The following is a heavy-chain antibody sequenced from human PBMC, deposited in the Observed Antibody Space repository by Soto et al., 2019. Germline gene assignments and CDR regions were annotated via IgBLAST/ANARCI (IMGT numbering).Heavy chain of an antibody. Sequence: ASVKVSCKASGYTFTSYALSWVRHAPGQGLEWMGWISTYNGNTNYAQNLRGRVTMTTDISTNTAYMELRSLRSGDTAVYYCARVVGGIPVAGSWNWFDPWGQGTLVTVSS. CDR3: ARVVGGIPVAGSWNWFDP. CDR1: GYTFTSYA. J-gene: IGHJ5*02. V-gene: IGHV1-18*04. CDR2: ISTYNGNT. D-gene: IGHD6-19*01.